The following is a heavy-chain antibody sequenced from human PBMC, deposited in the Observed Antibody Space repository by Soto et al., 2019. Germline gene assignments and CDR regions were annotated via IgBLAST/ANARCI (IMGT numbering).Heavy chain of an antibody. CDR3: ARGGSFFRPAAGYYYYYGMDV. CDR1: GGSFSGYY. D-gene: IGHD6-13*01. CDR2: INHSGST. V-gene: IGHV4-34*01. J-gene: IGHJ6*02. Sequence: QVQLQQWGAGLLKPSETLSLTCAVYGGSFSGYYWSWIRQPPGKGLEWIGEINHSGSTNYNPSLKSRVPISVDPSKTQFALKLSSVAAADTAVYHCARGGSFFRPAAGYYYYYGMDVWGQGTTVTVSS.